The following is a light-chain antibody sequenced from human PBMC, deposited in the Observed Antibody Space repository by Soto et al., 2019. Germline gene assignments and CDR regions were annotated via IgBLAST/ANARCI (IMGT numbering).Light chain of an antibody. Sequence: DIVLTQSPATLSLSPGERATLSCRASQSVSSYLAWYQQKPGKAPRLLIYDASNRATGIPARFSGSGSGTDFTLTISSLEPEDFAVYYCQQRSIWPPITFGQGTRLEIK. V-gene: IGKV3-11*01. CDR1: QSVSSY. CDR3: QQRSIWPPIT. J-gene: IGKJ5*01. CDR2: DAS.